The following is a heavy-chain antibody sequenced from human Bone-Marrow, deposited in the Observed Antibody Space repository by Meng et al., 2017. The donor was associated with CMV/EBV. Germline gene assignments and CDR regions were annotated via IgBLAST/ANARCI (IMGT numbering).Heavy chain of an antibody. CDR2: IKQDGSEK. V-gene: IGHV3-7*01. CDR3: ASVYSGSYLRWEKHFDY. J-gene: IGHJ4*02. CDR1: GFTFSNYA. Sequence: GESLKISCAASGFTFSNYAMHWVRQAPGKGLEWVANIKQDGSEKYYVDSVKGRFTISRDNAKNSLYLQMNSLRAEDTAVYYCASVYSGSYLRWEKHFDYWGQGTLVTVSS. D-gene: IGHD1-26*01.